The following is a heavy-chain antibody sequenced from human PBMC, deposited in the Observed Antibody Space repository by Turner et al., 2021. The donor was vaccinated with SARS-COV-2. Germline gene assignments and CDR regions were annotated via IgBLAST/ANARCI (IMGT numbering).Heavy chain of an antibody. CDR1: GGSISSSSYY. CDR2: IYYSGST. J-gene: IGHJ1*01. CDR3: ARDGGDPPRYFQH. D-gene: IGHD2-21*02. Sequence: QLQLQESGPGLVKPSATLSLTCTVSGGSISSSSYYWCWIRQPPGKGLEWIGSIYYSGSTYYNPSLKSRVTISVDTSKNQFSLKLSSVTAADTAVYYCARDGGDPPRYFQHWGQGTLVTVSS. V-gene: IGHV4-39*02.